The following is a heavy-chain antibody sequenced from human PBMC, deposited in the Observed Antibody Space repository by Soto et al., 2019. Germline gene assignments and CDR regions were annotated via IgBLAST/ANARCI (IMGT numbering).Heavy chain of an antibody. CDR3: AKDRTTGTQGLFYGLDV. D-gene: IGHD4-4*01. J-gene: IGHJ6*01. CDR1: GFTFNRYG. V-gene: IGHV3-30*18. CDR2: ISFDGSDK. Sequence: QMQLVESGGGVVQPGRSLRLSCVASGFTFNRYGMHWVRQAPGKGLEWVALISFDGSDKFYLDSVKGRFTLSRDNSKNTMSLQMNNLRSEDTALYYCAKDRTTGTQGLFYGLDVWGQGTTVTVSS.